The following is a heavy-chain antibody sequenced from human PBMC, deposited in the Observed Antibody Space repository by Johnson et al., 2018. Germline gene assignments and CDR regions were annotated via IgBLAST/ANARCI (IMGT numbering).Heavy chain of an antibody. CDR3: VKDVGFRSGWFHYYYYGMEV. D-gene: IGHD6-19*01. Sequence: VQLVQSGGGLVRPGRSLRLSCAGSGFIFDDYAMHWVRQPPGKGLEWVSGISWNSGDIGYADSVKGRFTISRDNAKNSLYLQMNSLRPEDTALYYCVKDVGFRSGWFHYYYYGMEVWGLGTTVTVS. CDR2: ISWNSGDI. V-gene: IGHV3-9*01. CDR1: GFIFDDYA. J-gene: IGHJ6*02.